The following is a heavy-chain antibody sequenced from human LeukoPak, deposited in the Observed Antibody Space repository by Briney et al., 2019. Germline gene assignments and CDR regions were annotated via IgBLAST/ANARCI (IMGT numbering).Heavy chain of an antibody. D-gene: IGHD3-10*01. CDR1: GGSIRSYY. Sequence: SETLSLTCTVSGGSIRSYYWSWIRQPPGKGLEWVGYIYYSGSTNYNPSLKSRVTISVDTSKNQFSLKLSSVTAADTAVYYCAMKYYYGSGSYYYYYGMDVWGQGTTVTVSS. J-gene: IGHJ6*02. CDR3: AMKYYYGSGSYYYYYGMDV. V-gene: IGHV4-59*01. CDR2: IYYSGST.